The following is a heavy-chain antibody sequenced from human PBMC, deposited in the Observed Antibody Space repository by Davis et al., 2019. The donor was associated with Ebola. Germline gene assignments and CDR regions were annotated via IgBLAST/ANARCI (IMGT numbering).Heavy chain of an antibody. CDR2: IYYSGST. CDR3: ARPGYSYGFDY. J-gene: IGHJ4*02. V-gene: IGHV4-39*01. CDR1: GGSISSSSYY. Sequence: GSLRLSCTVSGGSISSSSYYWGWIRQPPGKGLEWIGSIYYSGSTYYNPSLKSRVTISVDTSKNQFSLKLSSVTAADTAVYYCARPGYSYGFDYWGQGTLVTVSS. D-gene: IGHD5-18*01.